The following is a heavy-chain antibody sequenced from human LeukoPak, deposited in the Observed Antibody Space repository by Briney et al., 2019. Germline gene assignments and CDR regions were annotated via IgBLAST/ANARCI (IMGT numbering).Heavy chain of an antibody. CDR3: ARDGRSGYFDWLPLNWFDP. V-gene: IGHV1-2*02. CDR1: GYTFTSYG. CDR2: INPNSGGT. D-gene: IGHD3-9*01. Sequence: ASVKVSCKASGYTFTSYGISWVRQAPGQGLEWMGWINPNSGGTNYAQKFQGRVTMTRDTSISTAYMELSRLRSDDTAVYYCARDGRSGYFDWLPLNWFDPWGQGTLVTVSS. J-gene: IGHJ5*02.